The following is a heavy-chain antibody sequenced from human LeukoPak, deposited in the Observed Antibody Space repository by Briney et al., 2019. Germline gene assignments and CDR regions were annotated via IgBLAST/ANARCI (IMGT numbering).Heavy chain of an antibody. J-gene: IGHJ4*02. Sequence: SVKFSCKASGGAFSSDAISWVRPAPGQGLGWRGRIIPILGIANYAQKFQGRVTITADKSTSTAYMELSSLRSEDTAVYYCARDSGVATVTTSGVYSFDYWGQGTLVTVSS. D-gene: IGHD4-17*01. CDR2: IIPILGIA. V-gene: IGHV1-69*04. CDR3: ARDSGVATVTTSGVYSFDY. CDR1: GGAFSSDA.